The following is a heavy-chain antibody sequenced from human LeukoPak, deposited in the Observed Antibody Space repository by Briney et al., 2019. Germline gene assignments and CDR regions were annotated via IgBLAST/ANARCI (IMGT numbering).Heavy chain of an antibody. CDR2: INSDGSNT. D-gene: IGHD3-22*01. V-gene: IGHV3-74*01. CDR3: VRVIGGSGGYYHFDS. CDR1: GFTFSSYG. J-gene: IGHJ4*02. Sequence: GGSLRLSCAASGFTFSSYGMHWVRQTPGKGLEWLSRINSDGSNTNYADSVKGRFIISRDNAKGTLYLQMKSLRLEDTGIYYCVRVIGGSGGYYHFDSWGQGTLVTV.